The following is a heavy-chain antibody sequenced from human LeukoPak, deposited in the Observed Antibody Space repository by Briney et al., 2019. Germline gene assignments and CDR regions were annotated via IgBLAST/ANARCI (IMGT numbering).Heavy chain of an antibody. CDR2: INHSGST. Sequence: PSETLSLTCAVYGGSFSGYYWSWIRQPPGKGLEWVGEINHSGSTNYNPSLKSRVTISVDKSKNQFSLKLSSVTAADTAVYYCARDRIAAANNWFDPWGQGTLVTVSS. J-gene: IGHJ5*02. CDR1: GGSFSGYY. D-gene: IGHD6-13*01. V-gene: IGHV4-34*01. CDR3: ARDRIAAANNWFDP.